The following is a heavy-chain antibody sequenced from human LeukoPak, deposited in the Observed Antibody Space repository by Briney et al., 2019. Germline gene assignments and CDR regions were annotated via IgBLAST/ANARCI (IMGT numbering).Heavy chain of an antibody. D-gene: IGHD4-17*01. CDR2: ISSYNGNT. CDR1: GYTFTSYG. V-gene: IGHV1-18*01. J-gene: IGHJ4*01. Sequence: GASGKLSCKAAGYTFTSYGISWGREAPGQGGGGRGGISSYNGNTNYAQTLQGRVTMTPDTSTSTAYMELRCLRSDDTAVYYCAREGGHDYGDSFDYCGDGTLLVVSS. CDR3: AREGGHDYGDSFDY.